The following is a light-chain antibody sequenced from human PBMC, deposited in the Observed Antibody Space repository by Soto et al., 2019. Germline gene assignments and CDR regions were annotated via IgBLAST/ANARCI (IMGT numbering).Light chain of an antibody. CDR3: AAWDDSLSGYVV. CDR2: RNN. J-gene: IGLJ2*01. V-gene: IGLV1-47*01. CDR1: SSNIGSNY. Sequence: QSVLTQPPSASGTPGQRVTFSCSGSSSNIGSNYVYWYQQLPGTAPKLLIYRNNQRPSGVPDRFSGSKSGTSASLAISGLRSEDEADYYCAAWDDSLSGYVVFGGGTKLNVL.